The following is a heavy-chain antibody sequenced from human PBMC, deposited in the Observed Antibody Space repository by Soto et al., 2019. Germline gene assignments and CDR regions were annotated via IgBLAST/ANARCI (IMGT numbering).Heavy chain of an antibody. V-gene: IGHV3-30*18. CDR1: GFSFNNFG. D-gene: IGHD2-21*02. J-gene: IGHJ4*02. Sequence: QVHLVQSGGGVVQPGRSLRLSCAASGFSFNNFGMHWVRQAPGKGLEWVAVISYDGSNKYYADSVRGRFTISRDDSKDTLYLQMNSLRAEDTAVYYCAKDGTYCGGDCYPIFNFDSWGKGTLVTVSS. CDR2: ISYDGSNK. CDR3: AKDGTYCGGDCYPIFNFDS.